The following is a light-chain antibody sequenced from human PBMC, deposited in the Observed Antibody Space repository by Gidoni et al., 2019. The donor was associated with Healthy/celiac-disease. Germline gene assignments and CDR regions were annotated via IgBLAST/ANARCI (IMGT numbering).Light chain of an antibody. CDR2: AAS. J-gene: IGKJ5*01. CDR1: QSISSY. Sequence: DLQITQSPSSLSASVGDRVNISCRASQSISSYLNLYQKKPGKAPKLLIYAASRLQSGVPSRFSGSGSGTDFSLTMSRLQHEDFATYYCQQSYSTPITFGQGTRLEIK. CDR3: QQSYSTPIT. V-gene: IGKV1-39*01.